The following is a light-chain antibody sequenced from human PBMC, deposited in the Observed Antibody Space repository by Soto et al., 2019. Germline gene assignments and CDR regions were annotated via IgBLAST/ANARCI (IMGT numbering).Light chain of an antibody. CDR2: GVS. J-gene: IGKJ4*01. CDR1: QSVRSDY. CDR3: QQYGNSPLT. Sequence: EIVLTQSPDTLSLSPGQRATLSCRASQSVRSDYFAWYQQKPGQAPRVIIFGVSTRATGVPDRFSGSGSGTDFTLTISRLEPEDFALDYCQQYGNSPLTFGGGTKVDIK. V-gene: IGKV3-20*01.